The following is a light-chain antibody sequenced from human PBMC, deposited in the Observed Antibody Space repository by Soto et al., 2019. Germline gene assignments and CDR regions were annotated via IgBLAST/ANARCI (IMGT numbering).Light chain of an antibody. CDR3: KQRSNWLT. Sequence: TVLTQSPATLSLSPGERATLSCRASQSVSSYLAWYQQKPGQAPRLLIYDASNRATGIPARFSGSGSGTDFTLTISSLEPEDFAVYYCKQRSNWLTFGGGTKVEIK. CDR1: QSVSSY. J-gene: IGKJ4*01. CDR2: DAS. V-gene: IGKV3-11*01.